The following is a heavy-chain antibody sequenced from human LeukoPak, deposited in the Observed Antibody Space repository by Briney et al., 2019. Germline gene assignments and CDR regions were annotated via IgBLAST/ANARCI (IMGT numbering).Heavy chain of an antibody. V-gene: IGHV3-23*01. CDR3: AKGGAGAITIFGVGDVLDY. Sequence: GGSLKLSCAASGFTFSSYAMSWVRRAPGKGLEWVSAISGSGGSTYYADSVKGRFTISRDNSKNTLYLQMNSLRAEDTAVYYCAKGGAGAITIFGVGDVLDYWGQGTLVTVSS. CDR2: ISGSGGST. D-gene: IGHD3-3*01. CDR1: GFTFSSYA. J-gene: IGHJ4*02.